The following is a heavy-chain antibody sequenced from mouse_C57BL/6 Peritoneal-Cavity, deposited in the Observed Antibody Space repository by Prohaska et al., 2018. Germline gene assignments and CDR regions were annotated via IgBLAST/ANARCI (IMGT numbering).Heavy chain of an antibody. J-gene: IGHJ4*01. CDR2: IRSKSNNYAI. V-gene: IGHV10-1*01. Sequence: EVQLVESGGGLVQPKGSLKLSCAASGFSFNTYAMNWVRQAPGKGLEWVARIRSKSNNYAIYYADSVKDRFTISRDDSESMLYLQMNNLKTEDTAMYYCVSYSSMDYWGQGTSVTVSS. D-gene: IGHD2-1*01. CDR1: GFSFNTYA. CDR3: VSYSSMDY.